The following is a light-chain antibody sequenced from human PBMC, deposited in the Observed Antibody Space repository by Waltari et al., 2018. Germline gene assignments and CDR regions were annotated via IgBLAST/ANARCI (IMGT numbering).Light chain of an antibody. Sequence: EIVLTQSPATLSVSPGERATVSCRASQNVSIFLAWYQHKPGQAPRLIIYDVDNRATCIPPRFSVSVSWTDFTLTISRFESEDSAVYSCQQRSIWPPITFGQGTRLEIK. J-gene: IGKJ5*01. CDR2: DVD. V-gene: IGKV3-11*01. CDR1: QNVSIF. CDR3: QQRSIWPPIT.